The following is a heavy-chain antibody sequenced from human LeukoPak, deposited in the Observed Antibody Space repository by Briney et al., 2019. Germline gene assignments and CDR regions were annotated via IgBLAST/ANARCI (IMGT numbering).Heavy chain of an antibody. D-gene: IGHD4-17*01. CDR1: GFTFSSYG. Sequence: PGGSLRLSCAASGFTFSSYGMHWVRQAPGKGLEWVAVISYDGSNKYYVDSVKGRFTISRDNSKNTLYLQMNSLRAEDTAVYYCAATVTFDAFDIWGQGTMVTVSS. CDR3: AATVTFDAFDI. CDR2: ISYDGSNK. J-gene: IGHJ3*02. V-gene: IGHV3-30*03.